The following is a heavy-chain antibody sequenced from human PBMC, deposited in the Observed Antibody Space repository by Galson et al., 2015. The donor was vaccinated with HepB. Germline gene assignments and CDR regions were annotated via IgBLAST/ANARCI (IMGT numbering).Heavy chain of an antibody. CDR3: ARNASTGGFDF. J-gene: IGHJ4*02. Sequence: SVKVSCKASGGTLRGYAINWVRQAPGQGLEWMGRITLIFDTTYYAQKFQGRLTITADESTSTAYMELSSLTSEDTAVYYCARNASTGGFDFWGQGALVTVSS. D-gene: IGHD1-14*01. V-gene: IGHV1-69*13. CDR2: ITLIFDTT. CDR1: GGTLRGYA.